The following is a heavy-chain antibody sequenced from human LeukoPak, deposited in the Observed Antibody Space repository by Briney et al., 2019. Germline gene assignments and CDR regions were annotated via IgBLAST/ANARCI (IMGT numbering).Heavy chain of an antibody. CDR2: INHSGST. D-gene: IGHD6-6*01. Sequence: SETLSLTCAVSGGSISSGGYYWSWIRQPPGKGLEWIGEINHSGSTNYNPSLKSRVTISVDTSKNQFSLKLSSVTAADTAVYYCARGPKKQPVRLPFDYWGQGTLVTVSS. CDR3: ARGPKKQPVRLPFDY. CDR1: GGSISSGGYY. V-gene: IGHV4-34*01. J-gene: IGHJ4*02.